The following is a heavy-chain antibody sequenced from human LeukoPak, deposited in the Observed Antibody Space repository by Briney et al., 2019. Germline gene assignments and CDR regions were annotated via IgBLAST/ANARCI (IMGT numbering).Heavy chain of an antibody. V-gene: IGHV1-2*02. Sequence: GASVKVSCKASGYTFTGYYMHWVRQAPGQGLEWMGWINPNSGGTNYAQKFQGRVTMTGDTSIGTAYMELSRLRSDDTAVYYCAREDRYSSGWYADWGQGTLVTVSS. D-gene: IGHD6-19*01. CDR3: AREDRYSSGWYAD. CDR1: GYTFTGYY. J-gene: IGHJ4*02. CDR2: INPNSGGT.